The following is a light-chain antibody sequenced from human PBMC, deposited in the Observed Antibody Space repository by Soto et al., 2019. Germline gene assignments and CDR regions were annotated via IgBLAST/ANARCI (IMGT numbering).Light chain of an antibody. J-gene: IGLJ2*01. CDR1: SGDVGAYNY. CDR3: SSYAGSNNLV. V-gene: IGLV2-8*01. CDR2: EVN. Sequence: QSALTQSPSASASPGQSVTISCTGSSGDVGAYNYVSWYQQHPGKAPKLIIYEVNKRPSGVPDRFSGSKSGITASLTVSGLQADDEADYYCSSYAGSNNLVFGGGTKLTVL.